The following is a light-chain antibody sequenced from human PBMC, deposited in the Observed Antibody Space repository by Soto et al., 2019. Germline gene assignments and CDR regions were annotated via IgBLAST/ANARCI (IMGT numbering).Light chain of an antibody. V-gene: IGKV3-11*01. J-gene: IGKJ5*01. CDR2: DAS. CDR3: QQRNNWPPEVT. Sequence: EIVFTQSPATLSLSPGERYTLSCLAIQSVSSYLAWYQQKPVQAPRLLIYDASNRATGIPARFSGSGSGTDFTLTISSLEPEDFAVYYCQQRNNWPPEVTFGQGTRLDIK. CDR1: QSVSSY.